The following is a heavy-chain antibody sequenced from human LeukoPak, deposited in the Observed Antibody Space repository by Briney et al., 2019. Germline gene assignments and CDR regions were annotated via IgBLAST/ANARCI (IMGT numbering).Heavy chain of an antibody. CDR1: GGSISSYY. Sequence: SETLSLTCTVSGGSISSYYWTWIRQPAGKGLEWIGRIYTSGTTNYNPSLKSRVTMSVDTSKGQLSLKLTSVSAADTAVYYCALRGLYCSASTCGGALHIWGQGTMVTVSS. J-gene: IGHJ3*02. V-gene: IGHV4-4*07. D-gene: IGHD2-15*01. CDR2: IYTSGTT. CDR3: ALRGLYCSASTCGGALHI.